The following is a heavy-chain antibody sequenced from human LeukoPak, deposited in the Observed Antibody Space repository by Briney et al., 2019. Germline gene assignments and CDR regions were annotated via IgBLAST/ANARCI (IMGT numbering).Heavy chain of an antibody. J-gene: IGHJ4*02. V-gene: IGHV3-15*01. Sequence: PGGSLRLSCAASGFTFSSYSMNWVRQAPGKGLEWVGRIKTKTEGGTIDYAAPVKGRFTISRDDSKNTLYLQMNSLKTEDTAVYYCTAIPTFLSYWGQGALVIVSS. CDR2: IKTKTEGGTI. CDR1: GFTFSSYS. D-gene: IGHD2-2*02. CDR3: TAIPTFLSY.